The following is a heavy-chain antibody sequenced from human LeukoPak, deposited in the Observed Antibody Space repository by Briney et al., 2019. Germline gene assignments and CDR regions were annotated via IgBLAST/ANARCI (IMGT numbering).Heavy chain of an antibody. CDR3: ARARRRDYYGMDV. V-gene: IGHV4-61*01. CDR1: GGSVSSGSYY. Sequence: SETLSLTCTVSGGSVSSGSYYWSWLRQPPGKGLEWIGYIYYSGSTNYNPSLKSRVTISVDTSKNQFSLKLSSVTAADTAVYYCARARRRDYYGMDVWGQGTTVTVSS. J-gene: IGHJ6*02. CDR2: IYYSGST.